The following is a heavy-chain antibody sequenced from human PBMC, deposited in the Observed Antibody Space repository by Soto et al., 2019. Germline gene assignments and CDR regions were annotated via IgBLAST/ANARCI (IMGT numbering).Heavy chain of an antibody. D-gene: IGHD1-26*01. V-gene: IGHV4-59*01. CDR3: ARTGPKLELFYYYAMDV. J-gene: IGHJ6*02. CDR1: GGSIRSYY. CDR2: INYSGST. Sequence: QVQLQESGPGLVKPSETLSLTCTVSGGSIRSYYWSWIRQPPGKGLEWMGYINYSGSTNYNPSLKSRDTISVXLSENXXSLKLSSVTAADTAVYYCARTGPKLELFYYYAMDVWGQGTTVTVSS.